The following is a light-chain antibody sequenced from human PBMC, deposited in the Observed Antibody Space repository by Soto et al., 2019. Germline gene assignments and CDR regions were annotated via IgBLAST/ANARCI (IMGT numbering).Light chain of an antibody. CDR1: RSDVGGYNY. CDR3: SSYTSSSTLLYV. Sequence: QSVLTHPASVSGSPGQSITISCTGTRSDVGGYNYVSWYQQHPGKAPKLMIYDVSNRPSGVSNRFSGSKSGNTASLTISGLQAEDEADYYCSSYTSSSTLLYVFGTGTKLTVL. V-gene: IGLV2-14*01. J-gene: IGLJ1*01. CDR2: DVS.